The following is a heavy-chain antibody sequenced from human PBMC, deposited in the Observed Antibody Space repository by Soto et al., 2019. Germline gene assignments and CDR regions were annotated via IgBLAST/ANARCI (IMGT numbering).Heavy chain of an antibody. J-gene: IGHJ4*02. D-gene: IGHD3-16*01. CDR1: GGSMRGQH. CDR2: HHSDST. V-gene: IGHV4-4*09. Sequence: QVQLQESGPGLVKPSETLSLTCTVSGGSMRGQHWSWIRQPPGKGLEWIGHHSDSTNYNPSLKSLITISTATSKNQFSLKPSSVTAADTAVYYCATYTVGEGGRGYWGQGTLVTVSS. CDR3: ATYTVGEGGRGY.